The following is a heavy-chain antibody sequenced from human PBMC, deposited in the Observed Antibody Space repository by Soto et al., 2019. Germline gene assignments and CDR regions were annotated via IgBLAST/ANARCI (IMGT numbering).Heavy chain of an antibody. CDR2: TYYRSRWEN. CDR1: GYNVARNNAA. D-gene: IGHD3-10*01. Sequence: LSLTCDISGYNVARNNAATHWIRRSPSRGLEWLGRTYYRSRWENDYAMSVKSRIRISPDTSKNQVSRHRYSVTPEDTADYYCAGFGWFRGLYVWGQGTPVA. J-gene: IGHJ6*02. V-gene: IGHV6-1*01. CDR3: AGFGWFRGLYV.